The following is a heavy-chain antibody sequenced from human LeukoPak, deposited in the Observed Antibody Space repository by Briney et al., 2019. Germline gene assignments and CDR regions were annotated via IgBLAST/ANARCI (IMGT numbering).Heavy chain of an antibody. V-gene: IGHV4-59*08. Sequence: SETLTLTCTVSGGSISSYYWNWLRQPPGKGPEWIGHIYYSGSSNYNPSLKSLVSISVDTSKNQFSLKLSSGTAADTGVYYCARSSRVGGTTHWGQGTLVTVSS. J-gene: IGHJ4*02. D-gene: IGHD1-26*01. CDR1: GGSISSYY. CDR3: ARSSRVGGTTH. CDR2: IYYSGSS.